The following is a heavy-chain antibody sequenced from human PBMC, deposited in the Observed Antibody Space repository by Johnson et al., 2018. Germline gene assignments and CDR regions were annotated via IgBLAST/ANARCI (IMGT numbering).Heavy chain of an antibody. J-gene: IGHJ3*02. V-gene: IGHV3-15*07. CDR1: GFTFSNAW. Sequence: EVQLVETGGGLVKPGGSLRLSCAASGFTFSNAWMNCVRQAPGKGLEWVGRIKSKTDGGTTDYAAPVKGRFTISRDDSKNTLYLQMNSLKTEDTAVYYCTTDTVLIWRWGSVFDIWGQGTMVTVSS. CDR2: IKSKTDGGTT. D-gene: IGHD3-10*01. CDR3: TTDTVLIWRWGSVFDI.